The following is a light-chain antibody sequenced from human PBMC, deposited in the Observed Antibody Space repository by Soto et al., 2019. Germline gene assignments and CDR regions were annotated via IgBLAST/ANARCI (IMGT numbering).Light chain of an antibody. V-gene: IGLV2-14*03. CDR1: SSDIGGSEY. J-gene: IGLJ1*01. Sequence: QSVLTQPASVSGSPGQSITISCAGTSSDIGGSEYVAWYQQHPGKAPKLMIYGVSNRPSGVSKRFSGSKSGNAASLTISRHQAEDDTDYFCYSSRSSSTPFYVFGTGTKLTVL. CDR3: YSSRSSSTPFYV. CDR2: GVS.